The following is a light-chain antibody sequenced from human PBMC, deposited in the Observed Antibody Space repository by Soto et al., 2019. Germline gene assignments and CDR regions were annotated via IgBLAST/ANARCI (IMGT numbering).Light chain of an antibody. J-gene: IGLJ2*01. CDR1: SSDVGSYNL. CDR2: EGS. Sequence: QSVLTQPASVSGSPGQSITISCTGTSSDVGSYNLVSWYQQHPGKAPKLMIYEGSKRPSGVSNRFSGSKSGNTASLPSSGLQAEDEADYYCCLYAGSSTLVFGGGTQLTVL. V-gene: IGLV2-23*01. CDR3: CLYAGSSTLV.